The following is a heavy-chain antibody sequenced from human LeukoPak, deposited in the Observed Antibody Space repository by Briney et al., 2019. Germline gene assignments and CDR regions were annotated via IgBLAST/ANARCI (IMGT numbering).Heavy chain of an antibody. V-gene: IGHV4-39*07. CDR1: GGSISSSSYY. J-gene: IGHJ4*02. D-gene: IGHD6-19*01. CDR2: IYYSGST. CDR3: ATRLRGIAVAGTRHDY. Sequence: PSETLSLTCTVYGGSISSSSYYWGWIRQPPGKGLEWIGSIYYSGSTYYNPSLKSRVTISVDTSKNQFSLKLSSVTAADTAVYYCATRLRGIAVAGTRHDYWGQGTLVTVSS.